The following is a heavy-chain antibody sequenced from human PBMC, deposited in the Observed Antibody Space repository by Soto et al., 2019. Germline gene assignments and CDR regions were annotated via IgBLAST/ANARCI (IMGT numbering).Heavy chain of an antibody. Sequence: QVQLVQSGAEVKKPGSSVKVSCKTSRGTFTTSPITWIRQAPGQGLVWMGEVIPTSGTATYAQTFQGRVAFTADKSTNTAYMELSSLRSEDTAIYFCTRDSSPGYLFWGQGSLVTVFS. CDR1: RGTFTTSP. CDR3: TRDSSPGYLF. D-gene: IGHD5-18*01. J-gene: IGHJ4*02. CDR2: VIPTSGTA. V-gene: IGHV1-69*06.